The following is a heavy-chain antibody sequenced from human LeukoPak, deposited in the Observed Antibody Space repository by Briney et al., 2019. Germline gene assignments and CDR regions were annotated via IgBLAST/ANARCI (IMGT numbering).Heavy chain of an antibody. V-gene: IGHV4-39*01. CDR2: VYYAGYS. CDR1: GGLISSSGNFY. CDR3: ARQGAITARRTHYYAMDV. D-gene: IGHD1-20*01. J-gene: IGHJ6*02. Sequence: SETLSLTCSVSGGLISSSGNFYWGWIRQVPGKGLVWIGSVYYAGYSYDNPSLKSRVTVSVDTSKNQFSLKLNSVTAADTAIYYCARQGAITARRTHYYAMDVWGPGTTVTVSS.